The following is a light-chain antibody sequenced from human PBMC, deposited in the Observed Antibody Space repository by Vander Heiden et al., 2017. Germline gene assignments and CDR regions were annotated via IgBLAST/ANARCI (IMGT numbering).Light chain of an antibody. V-gene: IGLV3-1*01. CDR1: KLGDKY. J-gene: IGLJ2*01. CDR2: QDS. CDR3: QAWDSSIVV. Sequence: SYELTQPPSVSVSPGQTASITCSGDKLGDKYACWYQQKPGQSPVLVIYQDSKRPSGIPERFSGSNSGKTATLTISGTQAMYEAYYYCQAWDSSIVVFGGGTKLTVL.